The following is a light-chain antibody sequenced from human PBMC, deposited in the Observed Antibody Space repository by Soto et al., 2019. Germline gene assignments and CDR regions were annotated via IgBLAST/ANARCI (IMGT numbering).Light chain of an antibody. J-gene: IGKJ5*01. CDR3: QQRSDWPPIT. Sequence: EIVLTQSPGTLSLSPGERATLSCRASQSVYNNYLAWYQHKPGQAPRLLIYGASTRATGIPARFSGIGSGTEFTLTISSLEPEDFAVYYCQQRSDWPPITFGQGTRLEIK. V-gene: IGKV3-11*01. CDR2: GAS. CDR1: QSVYNNY.